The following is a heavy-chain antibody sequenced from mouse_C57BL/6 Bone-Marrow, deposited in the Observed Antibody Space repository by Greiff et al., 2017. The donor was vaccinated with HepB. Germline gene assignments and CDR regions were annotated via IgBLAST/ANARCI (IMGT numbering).Heavy chain of an antibody. D-gene: IGHD2-2*01. V-gene: IGHV3-6*01. J-gene: IGHJ1*03. Sequence: EVQVVESGPGLVKPSQSLSLTCSVTGYSITSGYYWNWIRQFPGNKLEWMGYISYDGSNNYNPSLKNRISITRDTSKNQFFLKLNSVTTEDTATYYCARMVTTDPGVWGTGTTVTVSS. CDR2: ISYDGSN. CDR3: ARMVTTDPGV. CDR1: GYSITSGYY.